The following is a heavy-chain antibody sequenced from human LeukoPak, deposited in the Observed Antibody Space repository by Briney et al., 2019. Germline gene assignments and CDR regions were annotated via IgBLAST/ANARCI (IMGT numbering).Heavy chain of an antibody. V-gene: IGHV3-9*01. CDR3: AKDVREYYDFWSGYYVEGYYFDY. Sequence: GGSLGLSCAASGFTFDDYAMHWVRQAPVKGLEWVSGISWNSGSIGYADSVKGRFTISRDNAKNSLYLQMNSLRAEDTALYYCAKDVREYYDFWSGYYVEGYYFDYWGQGTLVTVSS. J-gene: IGHJ4*02. D-gene: IGHD3-3*01. CDR1: GFTFDDYA. CDR2: ISWNSGSI.